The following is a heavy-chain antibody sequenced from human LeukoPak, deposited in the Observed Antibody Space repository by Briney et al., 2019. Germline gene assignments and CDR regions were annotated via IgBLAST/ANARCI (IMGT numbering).Heavy chain of an antibody. D-gene: IGHD1-26*01. CDR3: ARQLNSGSYYISFDY. CDR1: GGSISSSSYY. Sequence: SETLSLTCTVSGGSISSSSYYWGWLRQPPGKGLEWIGSIYYSGSTYYNPSLKSRVTISVDTSKNQFSLKLSSVTAADTAVYYCARQLNSGSYYISFDYWGQGTLVTVSS. V-gene: IGHV4-39*01. J-gene: IGHJ4*02. CDR2: IYYSGST.